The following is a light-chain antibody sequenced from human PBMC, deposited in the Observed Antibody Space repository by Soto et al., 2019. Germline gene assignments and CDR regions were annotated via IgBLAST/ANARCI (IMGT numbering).Light chain of an antibody. J-gene: IGKJ2*01. CDR1: QSINSY. V-gene: IGKV1-39*01. CDR3: QQSYSTPRVT. CDR2: AAS. Sequence: DIQMTQSPSSLSASVGDRVTITCRASQSINSYLNWYQQKPGKAPKLLIYAASSLQSGVPSRFSGSGSGTDFTLTISSLQPEDFATYYCQQSYSTPRVTFGQGTKLEIK.